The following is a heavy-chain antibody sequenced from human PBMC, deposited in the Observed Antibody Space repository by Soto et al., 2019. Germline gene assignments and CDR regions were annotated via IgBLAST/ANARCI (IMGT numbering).Heavy chain of an antibody. Sequence: GGFVRLTVSVSGVAFTRNDMHWGRHATGKGLEWVSAIGTAGDPYYPGSVKRRFTISRENAKNSSYLQMNSLRAGDTAVYYCAKGGTEYGAMVDWYFDLWGRGTLVTVSS. V-gene: IGHV3-13*05. CDR2: IGTAGDP. CDR3: AKGGTEYGAMVDWYFDL. CDR1: GVAFTRND. D-gene: IGHD5-18*01. J-gene: IGHJ2*01.